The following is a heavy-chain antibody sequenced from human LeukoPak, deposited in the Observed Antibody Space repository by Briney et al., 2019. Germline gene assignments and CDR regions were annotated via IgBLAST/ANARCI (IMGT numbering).Heavy chain of an antibody. J-gene: IGHJ5*01. Sequence: GGSLRLSCAASGFTFSSYWMNWARQAPGKGLEHVSAISFDGSNTKYGDSVRGRFTISRDNPTNTLYLQMSSMRVEDTAVYYCVKDRGGSVIQGNWFDSWGQGTLVTVST. CDR2: ISFDGSNT. V-gene: IGHV3-64D*06. CDR3: VKDRGGSVIQGNWFDS. D-gene: IGHD2/OR15-2a*01. CDR1: GFTFSSYW.